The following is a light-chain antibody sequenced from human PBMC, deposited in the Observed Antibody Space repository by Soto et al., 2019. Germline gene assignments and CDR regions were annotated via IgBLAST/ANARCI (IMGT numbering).Light chain of an antibody. V-gene: IGKV3-20*01. CDR2: GAS. CDR3: QQYGSSPT. Sequence: EIVLTQSPGPLSLSPGERATLSCRASQSVSNNYLAWYQQKPGQAPRLLIYGASSRATGIPDRFSGSGSGTDFTLNISRLEPEDFAVYYCQQYGSSPTFGGGTKVEIK. CDR1: QSVSNNY. J-gene: IGKJ4*01.